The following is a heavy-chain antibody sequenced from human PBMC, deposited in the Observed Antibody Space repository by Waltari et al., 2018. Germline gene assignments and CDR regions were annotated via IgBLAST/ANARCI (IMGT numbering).Heavy chain of an antibody. CDR1: GFPFTTPW. D-gene: IGHD3-10*01. J-gene: IGHJ3*02. Sequence: EVQLVESGGGLVQPGGSLRLSCSVSGFPFTTPWMHWVRQPPGKGLVWVSRISPDGSDTNYADSVKGRFTISRDNAKNTLYLQMHSLRAEDTAVYYCAHLFVIRTFDAFDIWGQGTMVTVSS. CDR3: AHLFVIRTFDAFDI. CDR2: ISPDGSDT. V-gene: IGHV3-74*01.